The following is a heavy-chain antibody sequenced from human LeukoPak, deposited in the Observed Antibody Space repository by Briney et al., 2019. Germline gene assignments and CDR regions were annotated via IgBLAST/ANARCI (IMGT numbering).Heavy chain of an antibody. J-gene: IGHJ6*02. CDR1: GFTFDDYA. Sequence: GGSLRLSCAASGFTFDDYAMHWVRQAPGKGLEWVSGISWNSGSIGYADSVKGRFTISGDNAMNSLYLQMNSLRAEDTALYYCAKGNNDILPGPDYGMDVWGQGTTVTVSS. D-gene: IGHD3-9*01. CDR2: ISWNSGSI. V-gene: IGHV3-9*01. CDR3: AKGNNDILPGPDYGMDV.